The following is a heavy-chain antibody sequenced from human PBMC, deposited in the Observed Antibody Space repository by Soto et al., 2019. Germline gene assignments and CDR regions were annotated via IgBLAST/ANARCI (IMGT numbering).Heavy chain of an antibody. CDR3: ARKGDLGYCSSTSCYDY. J-gene: IGHJ4*02. CDR1: GGSISSSSYY. D-gene: IGHD2-2*01. V-gene: IGHV4-39*01. Sequence: SETLSLTCTVSGGSISSSSYYWGWIRQPPGKGLEWIGSIYYSGSTYYNPSLKSRVTISVDTSKNQFSLKLSCVTAADTAVYYCARKGDLGYCSSTSCYDYWGQGTLVTVSS. CDR2: IYYSGST.